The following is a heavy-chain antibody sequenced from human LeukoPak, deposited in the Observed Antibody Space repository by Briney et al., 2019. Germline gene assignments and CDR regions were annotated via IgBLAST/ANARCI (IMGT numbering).Heavy chain of an antibody. Sequence: SETLSLTCTVSGGSISSYYWSWIRQPPGKGLELIGYIYYSGSTNYNPSLKSRVTISVDTSKNQFSLKLSSVTAADTAVYYCARSSIAAAGSQFDYWGQGTLVTVSS. D-gene: IGHD6-13*01. J-gene: IGHJ4*02. CDR3: ARSSIAAAGSQFDY. CDR1: GGSISSYY. V-gene: IGHV4-59*01. CDR2: IYYSGST.